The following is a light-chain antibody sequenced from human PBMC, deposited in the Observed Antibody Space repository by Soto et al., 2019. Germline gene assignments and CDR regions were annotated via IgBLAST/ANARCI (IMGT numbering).Light chain of an antibody. CDR3: MQPLHLPVT. J-gene: IGKJ5*01. CDR1: QSISNY. CDR2: LSS. Sequence: DIQMTQSPSSLSASVGDRVIITCRASQSISNYLNWYQQKPGQSPQLLIYLSSYRASGVPDRFSGSGSGTEFTLRISRVEAEDGGVYYCMQPLHLPVTFGQGTRLEIK. V-gene: IGKV1-33*01.